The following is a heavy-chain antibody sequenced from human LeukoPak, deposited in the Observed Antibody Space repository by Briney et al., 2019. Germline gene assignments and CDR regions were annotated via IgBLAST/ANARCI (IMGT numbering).Heavy chain of an antibody. V-gene: IGHV4-4*07. CDR2: IYTSGST. Sequence: SETLSLTCSVSGGSISTYYWSWIRQPAGKGLEWIGRIYTSGSTNYNPSPKSRVTMSVDTSKNQFSLKLSSVTAADTAVYYCARVGPYCSSTSCSHWFDPWGQGTLVTVSS. D-gene: IGHD2-2*01. CDR3: ARVGPYCSSTSCSHWFDP. J-gene: IGHJ5*02. CDR1: GGSISTYY.